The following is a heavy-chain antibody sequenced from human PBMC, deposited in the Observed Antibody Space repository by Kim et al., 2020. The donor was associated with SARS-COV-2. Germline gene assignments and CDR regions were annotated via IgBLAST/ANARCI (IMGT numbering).Heavy chain of an antibody. Sequence: GGSLRLSCAASGFTFSSHSMNWVRQAPGKGLEWVSSISSSSNYIYYADSVKGRFTISKDNAKNSLFLQINSLRVEDTAVYYCSRQGVGVVGTPTLLSFYYPGLDVWGQGTAVTVSS. CDR1: GFTFSSHS. D-gene: IGHD2-15*01. CDR2: ISSSSNYI. CDR3: SRQGVGVVGTPTLLSFYYPGLDV. J-gene: IGHJ6*02. V-gene: IGHV3-21*01.